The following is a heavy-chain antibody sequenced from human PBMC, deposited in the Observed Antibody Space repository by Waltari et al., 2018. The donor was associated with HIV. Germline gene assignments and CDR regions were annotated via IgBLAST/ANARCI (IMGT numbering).Heavy chain of an antibody. CDR2: IGGSDGNT. CDR3: AAPVKAAR. Sequence: EMQLSESGGGLEQHGGSLRLSCVASGSTFSSYAMSWVRQAPGKGLEWVSAIGGSDGNTYYADSVKGRFTISRDNSKNTLYLQMNSLRAEDTAVYYCAAPVKAARWGQGTLVTVSS. J-gene: IGHJ4*02. CDR1: GSTFSSYA. D-gene: IGHD6-6*01. V-gene: IGHV3-23*01.